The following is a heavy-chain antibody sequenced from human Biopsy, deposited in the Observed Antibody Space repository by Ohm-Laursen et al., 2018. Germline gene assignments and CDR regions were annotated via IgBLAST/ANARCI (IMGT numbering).Heavy chain of an antibody. CDR1: GFTFSNYA. D-gene: IGHD6-13*01. CDR2: VGGSGDST. CDR3: AKTRGEARAAANF. V-gene: IGHV3-23*01. Sequence: SLRPSCTASGFTFSNYAMTWVRQAPGKGLDWVSGVGGSGDSTYYADSVKGRFSISRDNSNNTLYLQMNSLRVDDTAVYYCAKTRGEARAAANFWGQGTLVTVSS. J-gene: IGHJ4*02.